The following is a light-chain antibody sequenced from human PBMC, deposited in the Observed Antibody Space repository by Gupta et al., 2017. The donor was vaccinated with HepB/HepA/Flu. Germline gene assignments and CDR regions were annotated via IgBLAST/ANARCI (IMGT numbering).Light chain of an antibody. V-gene: IGKV4-1*01. CDR2: WSS. Sequence: DIVMTQSSDSLSVSLGERATINCKCSQSVCYTVKNTNYLVWYQQKPGQPPKLLINWSSSRESGVPDRFSGRGSGTDFTLTISSRQAEDVAVYYCQQQDSSPIAFGHGTHVDIK. J-gene: IGKJ3*01. CDR1: QSVCYTVKNTNY. CDR3: QQQDSSPIA.